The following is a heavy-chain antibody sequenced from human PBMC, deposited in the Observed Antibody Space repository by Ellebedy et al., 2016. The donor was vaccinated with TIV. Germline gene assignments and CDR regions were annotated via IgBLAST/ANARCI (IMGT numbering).Heavy chain of an antibody. D-gene: IGHD6-19*01. V-gene: IGHV3-23*01. CDR2: ISGSGTST. J-gene: IGHJ4*02. CDR1: RFIFSNFA. Sequence: PGGSLRLSCAASRFIFSNFAMTWVRQAPGKGLEWVSSISGSGTSTDYAASVKGRFTVSRDNSQNTLFLQMSSLRVEDTAVYFCARDPPGAGPDFDNWGQGTLVTVSS. CDR3: ARDPPGAGPDFDN.